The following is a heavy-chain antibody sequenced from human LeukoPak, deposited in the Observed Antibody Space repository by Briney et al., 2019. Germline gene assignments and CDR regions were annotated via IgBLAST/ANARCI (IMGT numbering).Heavy chain of an antibody. D-gene: IGHD2-21*01. CDR3: ATEKGDSPDY. J-gene: IGHJ4*02. V-gene: IGHV3-23*01. CDR2: ISGNGGNT. CDR1: GFTFSNYA. Sequence: GGSLRLSCAASGFTFSNYAMAWVRKAPGKGLEWVSGISGNGGNTYYVDSVKGRFTISRDNSRNTLYVQMNNLRAEDTAVYYCATEKGDSPDYWGQGTLVTVSS.